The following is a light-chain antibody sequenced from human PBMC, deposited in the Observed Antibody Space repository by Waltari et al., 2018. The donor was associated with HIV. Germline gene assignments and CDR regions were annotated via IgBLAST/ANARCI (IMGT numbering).Light chain of an antibody. Sequence: SYELTQPPSVSVSPGQTARITCSGAALPKQYAYWYQQKPSQAPVLVVYKDSERPSGIPERVSGASSGTTVTLTISGVQAEDEADYYCQSADSSGTYKVFGGGTKLTVL. V-gene: IGLV3-25*03. CDR3: QSADSSGTYKV. CDR2: KDS. CDR1: ALPKQY. J-gene: IGLJ3*02.